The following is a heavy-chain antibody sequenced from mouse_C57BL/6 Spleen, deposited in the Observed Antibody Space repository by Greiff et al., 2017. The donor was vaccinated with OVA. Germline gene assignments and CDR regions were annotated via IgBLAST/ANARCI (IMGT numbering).Heavy chain of an antibody. J-gene: IGHJ4*01. V-gene: IGHV1-52*01. Sequence: QVQLQQPGAELVRPGSSVKLSCKASGYTFTSYWMHWVKQRPIQGLEWIGNIDPSDSDTHYNQKFKDKATLTVDKSSSTAYMQLSSLTSEDSAVYYCARDGPYYAMDYWGQGTSVTVSS. CDR1: GYTFTSYW. CDR2: IDPSDSDT. D-gene: IGHD3-1*01. CDR3: ARDGPYYAMDY.